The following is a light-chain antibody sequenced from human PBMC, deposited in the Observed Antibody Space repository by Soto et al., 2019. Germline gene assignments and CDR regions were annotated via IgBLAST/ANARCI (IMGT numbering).Light chain of an antibody. V-gene: IGLV8-61*01. CDR3: LLFMSSATWV. CDR2: NTN. Sequence: QTVVTQEPSISVCPGGTVTLTCGLSSGSVSTSYFPSWYQQTPGQAPRTLIYNTNTRSSGVPDRFSGSILGGKAALTITGAQADDESHYFCLLFMSSATWVFGGGTKVTVL. J-gene: IGLJ3*02. CDR1: SGSVSTSYF.